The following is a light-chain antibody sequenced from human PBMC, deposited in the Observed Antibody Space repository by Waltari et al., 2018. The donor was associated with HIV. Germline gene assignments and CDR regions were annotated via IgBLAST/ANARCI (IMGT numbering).Light chain of an antibody. CDR1: QTLTTTS. CDR3: QQYGRSPTA. J-gene: IGKJ4*01. CDR2: GAS. V-gene: IGKV3-20*01. Sequence: PGERATLSCRASQTLTTTSLAWYQQRPGQAPRLLIHGASSRATGIPDRFVGSGSGTDFSLNITRLQPEDCAVYYCQQYGRSPTAFGGGTQVQIK.